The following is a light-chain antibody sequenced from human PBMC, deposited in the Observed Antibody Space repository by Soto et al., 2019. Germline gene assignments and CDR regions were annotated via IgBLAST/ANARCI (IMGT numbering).Light chain of an antibody. CDR2: DVS. J-gene: IGLJ1*01. Sequence: QAASVSGSPGQSITISCTGTSSDVGDYNYVSWYQHLPGKAPKLMIYDVSNRPSGVSNRFSGSKSGNTASLTISGLQAEDEADYYCSSYTSSSTLVFGTGTKLTVL. CDR1: SSDVGDYNY. CDR3: SSYTSSSTLV. V-gene: IGLV2-14*03.